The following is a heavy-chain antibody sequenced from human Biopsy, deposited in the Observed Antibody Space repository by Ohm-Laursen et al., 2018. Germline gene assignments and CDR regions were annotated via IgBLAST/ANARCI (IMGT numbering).Heavy chain of an antibody. CDR3: ARHPTGFWFDP. V-gene: IGHV4-39*01. CDR2: IYNSETT. J-gene: IGHJ5*02. Sequence: GTLSLTCTVSGDSISTSTTYYWAWLRQPPGKGLEWIGSIYNSETTLYNPSLKSRVAISVGTSTNQFSLKVSSVTAADTALYYCARHPTGFWFDPWGHGTLVTVSS. CDR1: GDSISTSTTYY.